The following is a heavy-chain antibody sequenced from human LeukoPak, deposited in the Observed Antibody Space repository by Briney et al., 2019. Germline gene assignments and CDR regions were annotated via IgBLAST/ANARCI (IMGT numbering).Heavy chain of an antibody. V-gene: IGHV3-64*01. D-gene: IGHD6-13*01. Sequence: GGSLRLSCAASGFTFSSYAMHWVRQAPGKGLEYVSAISSNGGSTYYANSVKGRFTISRDNSKNTLNLQMGSLRAEDMAVYYCARNGIAAAGTPVFWFDPWGQGTLVTVSS. CDR2: ISSNGGST. CDR3: ARNGIAAAGTPVFWFDP. CDR1: GFTFSSYA. J-gene: IGHJ5*02.